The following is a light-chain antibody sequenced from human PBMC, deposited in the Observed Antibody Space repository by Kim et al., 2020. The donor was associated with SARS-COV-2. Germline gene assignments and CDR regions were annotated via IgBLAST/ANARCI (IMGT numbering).Light chain of an antibody. CDR3: QVWDTSRV. CDR2: YDS. Sequence: SYVLTQPPSVSVAPGKTARISCGGNNIGSKNVHWYQQKPGQAPVLVIYYDSDRPSGIPERFSGSNSGNTATLTISRVEAGDEADYYCQVWDTSRVFGGGTQLTVL. CDR1: NIGSKN. V-gene: IGLV3-21*04. J-gene: IGLJ3*02.